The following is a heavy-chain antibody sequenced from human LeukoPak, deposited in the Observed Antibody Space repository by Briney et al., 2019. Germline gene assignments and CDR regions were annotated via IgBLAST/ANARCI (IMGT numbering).Heavy chain of an antibody. Sequence: SETLSLTCAVYGGSFSGYYWSWIRQPPGKGLEWIGDINHSGSTNCNPSLKSRVTISVDTSKNQFSLKLSSVTAADTAVYYCAVTLLWFGELLDQFDYWGQGTLVTVSS. J-gene: IGHJ4*02. D-gene: IGHD3-10*01. CDR2: INHSGST. CDR1: GGSFSGYY. CDR3: AVTLLWFGELLDQFDY. V-gene: IGHV4-34*01.